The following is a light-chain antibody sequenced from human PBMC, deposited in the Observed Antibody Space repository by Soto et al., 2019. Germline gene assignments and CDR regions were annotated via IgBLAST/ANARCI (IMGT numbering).Light chain of an antibody. CDR2: LNSDGSH. J-gene: IGLJ3*02. CDR3: QTWSTDIRV. CDR1: SGHNSYA. Sequence: QLVLTQPPSASASLGASVKLTCTLRSGHNSYAIAWHQQQPEKGPRYLMKLNSDGSHSKGDGIPDRFSGSSSGAERYLTISSLQSDDEADYYCQTWSTDIRVFGGGTKLTVL. V-gene: IGLV4-69*01.